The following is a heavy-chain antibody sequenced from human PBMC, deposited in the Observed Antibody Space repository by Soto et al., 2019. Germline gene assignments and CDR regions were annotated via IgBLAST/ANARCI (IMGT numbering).Heavy chain of an antibody. CDR2: IVVGSGNT. J-gene: IGHJ3*01. CDR1: GFTFTSSA. CDR3: ATLPDYYDSSGYYYPP. Sequence: SVKVSCKASGFTFTSSAVQWLRQARGQRLEWIGWIVVGSGNTNYAQKFQERVTITRDMSTSTAYMELSSLRSEDTAVYYCATLPDYYDSSGYYYPPWGQGTMVTVSS. V-gene: IGHV1-58*01. D-gene: IGHD3-22*01.